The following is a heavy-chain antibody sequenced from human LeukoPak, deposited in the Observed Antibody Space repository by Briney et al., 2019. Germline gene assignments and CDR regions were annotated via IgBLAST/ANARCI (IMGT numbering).Heavy chain of an antibody. D-gene: IGHD3-10*01. CDR2: INPSGGST. V-gene: IGHV1-46*01. CDR3: AREAYGSGSPQHP. J-gene: IGHJ5*02. CDR1: GYTFTSYY. Sequence: ASVKVSCKASGYTFTSYYMHWVRQAPGQGLEWMGIINPSGGSTSYAQKFQGRVTITADKSTSTAYMELSSLRSEDTAVYYCAREAYGSGSPQHPWGQGTLVTVSS.